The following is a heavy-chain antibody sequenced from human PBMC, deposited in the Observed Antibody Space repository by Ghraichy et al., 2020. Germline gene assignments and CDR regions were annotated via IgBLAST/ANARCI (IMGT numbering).Heavy chain of an antibody. Sequence: SQTLSLTCTVSGGSISSGAYYWTWIRQHPGKGLEWIGYIYYSGSTYYNPSLRSRVTISLDTSKNQFSLRLSSVTAADTAVYYCARDVTANYDLYYFDYWGQGTLVTVSS. D-gene: IGHD4/OR15-4a*01. CDR2: IYYSGST. J-gene: IGHJ4*02. CDR3: ARDVTANYDLYYFDY. CDR1: GGSISSGAYY. V-gene: IGHV4-31*03.